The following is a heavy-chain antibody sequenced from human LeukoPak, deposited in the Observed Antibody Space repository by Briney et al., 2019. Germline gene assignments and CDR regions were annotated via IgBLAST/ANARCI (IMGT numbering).Heavy chain of an antibody. CDR3: AKDKGPEANIVGATGLFDY. J-gene: IGHJ4*02. D-gene: IGHD1-26*01. CDR1: GFTFDDYA. CDR2: ISWNSGSI. Sequence: GGSLRLSCAASGFTFDDYAMHWVRQAPGKGLEWVSGISWNSGSIGYADSVKGRFTISRDNAKNSLYLQMNSLRAEDMALYYCAKDKGPEANIVGATGLFDYWGQGTLVTVSS. V-gene: IGHV3-9*03.